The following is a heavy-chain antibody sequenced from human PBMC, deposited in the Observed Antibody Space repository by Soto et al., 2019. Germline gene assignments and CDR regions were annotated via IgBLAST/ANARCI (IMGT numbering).Heavy chain of an antibody. CDR3: AEDRVIQLIPICRGR. CDR2: VSSDGSNQ. CDR1: GFSFNKYG. J-gene: IGHJ4*02. Sequence: PGGSLRLSCAASGFSFNKYGMHWVRQAPGKGLEWVAYVSSDGSNQYYADSVKGRFTISRDNSKSTLFLQLDSLRVDDTAVYYCAEDRVIQLIPICRGRWGQGSLVAVAS. V-gene: IGHV3-30*18. D-gene: IGHD3-16*01.